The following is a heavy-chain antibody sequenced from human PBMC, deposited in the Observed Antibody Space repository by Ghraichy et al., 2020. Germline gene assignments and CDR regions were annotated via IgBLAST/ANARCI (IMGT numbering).Heavy chain of an antibody. Sequence: ASVKVSCTASGYTFAGYYMHWVRQAPGQGLEWMGCINPNSGVTDYALQYEGRVTMTTDTSVSTAYMELSSLRSEDTAVYYCARNLHYDILTGLDYWGQGTLVTVSS. CDR3: ARNLHYDILTGLDY. D-gene: IGHD3-9*01. V-gene: IGHV1-2*02. J-gene: IGHJ4*02. CDR2: INPNSGVT. CDR1: GYTFAGYY.